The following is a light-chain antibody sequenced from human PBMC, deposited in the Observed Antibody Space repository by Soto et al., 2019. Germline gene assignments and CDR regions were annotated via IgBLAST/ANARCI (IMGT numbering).Light chain of an antibody. CDR3: QQYHNWPIT. J-gene: IGKJ5*01. CDR1: QSVSSN. CDR2: DAS. Sequence: EIVMTQSPATLSVSPGERATLSCRASQSVSSNLAWHQQKPGQAPRILMSDASTRATGIPARFSGSGSGTEFTLTISSLQSEDFAVYYCQQYHNWPITFGQGTRLEIK. V-gene: IGKV3-15*01.